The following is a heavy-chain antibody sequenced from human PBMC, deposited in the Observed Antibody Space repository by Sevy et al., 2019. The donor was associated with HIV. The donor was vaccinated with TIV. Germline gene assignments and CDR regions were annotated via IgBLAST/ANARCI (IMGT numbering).Heavy chain of an antibody. D-gene: IGHD6-13*01. CDR2: INHSGST. J-gene: IGHJ6*02. CDR1: GGSFSGYY. Sequence: SETLSLTCAVYGGSFSGYYWSWIRQPPGKGLEWIGEINHSGSTNYNPSLKSRVTISVDTSKNQFSLKLGSVTAADTAVYYCARVGSRRIAAAGRGYYYYYYGMDVWGQGTTVTVSS. CDR3: ARVGSRRIAAAGRGYYYYYYGMDV. V-gene: IGHV4-34*01.